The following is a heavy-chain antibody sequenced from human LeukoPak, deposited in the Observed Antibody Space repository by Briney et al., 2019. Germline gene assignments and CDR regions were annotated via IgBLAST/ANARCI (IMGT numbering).Heavy chain of an antibody. D-gene: IGHD5-12*01. CDR1: GDSISSSGHY. CDR3: ARDRGSNSGYATGDYFDY. V-gene: IGHV4-61*02. Sequence: PSETLSLTCTVSGDSISSSGHYWSWVRQPAGKGLEWIVRIYASGTTNTNYSPSLKSRVTISVDTSKNQFSLKVNSVTAADTAVYYCARDRGSNSGYATGDYFDYWGLGTLVTVSS. CDR2: IYASGTTNT. J-gene: IGHJ4*02.